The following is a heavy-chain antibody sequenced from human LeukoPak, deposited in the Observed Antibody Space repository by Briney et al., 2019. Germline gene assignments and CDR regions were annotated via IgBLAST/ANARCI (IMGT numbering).Heavy chain of an antibody. V-gene: IGHV3-48*03. CDR1: GFTFSSYE. D-gene: IGHD3-9*01. J-gene: IGHJ4*02. Sequence: GGSLRLSCAASGFTFSSYEMNWVRQAPGKGLEWVSYISSSGSTIYYADSVKGRFTISRDNAKNSLYLQMNSLRAEDTAVYYCARAGAVTGCYSPYTIPQIGFDYWGQGTLVTVSS. CDR3: ARAGAVTGCYSPYTIPQIGFDY. CDR2: ISSSGSTI.